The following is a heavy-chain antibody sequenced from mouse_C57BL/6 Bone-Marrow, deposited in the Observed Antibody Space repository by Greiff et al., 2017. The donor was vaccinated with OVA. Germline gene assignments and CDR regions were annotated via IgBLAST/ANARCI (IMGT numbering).Heavy chain of an antibody. CDR3: ARLFYYYGAGYFDV. V-gene: IGHV1-54*01. D-gene: IGHD1-1*01. CDR1: GYAFTNSL. J-gene: IGHJ1*03. CDR2: INPGSGGT. Sequence: VQLQQSGAELVRPGTSVKVSCKAPGYAFTNSLIDWAKQRPGQGLEWIGVINPGSGGTNYNEKFKGKATLTADKSSSTAYMQLSSLTSEDSAVYFCARLFYYYGAGYFDVWGTGTTVTVSS.